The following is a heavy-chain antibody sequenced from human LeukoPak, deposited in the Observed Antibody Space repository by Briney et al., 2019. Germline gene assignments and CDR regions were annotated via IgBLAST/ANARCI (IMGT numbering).Heavy chain of an antibody. Sequence: GESLQISCQGSGYSFTSYWIGWVRQMPGKGLEWMGIIYPGDSDTRYSPSFQGQVTISADKSISTAYLQWSSLKASDTAMYYCARWGGTKYYYYYGMDVWGQGTTVTVSS. V-gene: IGHV5-51*01. J-gene: IGHJ6*02. D-gene: IGHD1-7*01. CDR2: IYPGDSDT. CDR1: GYSFTSYW. CDR3: ARWGGTKYYYYYGMDV.